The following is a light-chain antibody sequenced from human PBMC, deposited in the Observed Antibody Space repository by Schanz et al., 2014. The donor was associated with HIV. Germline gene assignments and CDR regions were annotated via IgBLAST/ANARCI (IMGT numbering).Light chain of an antibody. CDR1: SSDVGAYDR. J-gene: IGLJ2*01. Sequence: QSALTQPPSVSGSPGQSVTISCTGTSSDVGAYDRVSWYQQPPGTAPKLIVYEVKNRPSGVPGRFSGSKSGNTAFLTISGLQAEDEADYYCSSYTSSSIVVFGGGTKLTVL. V-gene: IGLV2-18*02. CDR2: EVK. CDR3: SSYTSSSIVV.